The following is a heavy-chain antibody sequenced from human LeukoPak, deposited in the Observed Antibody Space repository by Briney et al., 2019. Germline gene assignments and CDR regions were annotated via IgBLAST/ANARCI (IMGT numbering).Heavy chain of an antibody. CDR1: GFTFSSYV. J-gene: IGHJ4*02. CDR2: LSSGGGP. D-gene: IGHD2-15*01. Sequence: GGSLRLSCAASGFTFSSYVMSWVRQAPGKGLEFVSALSSGGGPHYADSVRGRFIISRENSGNTLYLQMNSLRGEDSATYYCARQLGYCSDGTCYFDHWGQGTLATVSS. CDR3: ARQLGYCSDGTCYFDH. V-gene: IGHV3-23*01.